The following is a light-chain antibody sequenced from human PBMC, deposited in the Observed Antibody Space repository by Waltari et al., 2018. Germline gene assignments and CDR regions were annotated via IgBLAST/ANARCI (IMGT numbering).Light chain of an antibody. CDR2: WSS. V-gene: IGKV4-1*01. CDR3: QQLYNTWG. Sequence: DIVMTQSPDSLAVSLGERATIHCKSSQRVLYSSNNKNYLARNQPKPGPPPKLLFYWSSTRESCVPDRFGGSGSDKDFNLTSSSLHAEDVAVYYGQQLYNTWGFDQGTKVEIK. CDR1: QRVLYSSNNKNY. J-gene: IGKJ1*01.